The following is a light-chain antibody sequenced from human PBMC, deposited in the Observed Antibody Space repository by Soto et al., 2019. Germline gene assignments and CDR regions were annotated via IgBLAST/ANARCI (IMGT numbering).Light chain of an antibody. V-gene: IGLV1-44*01. Sequence: QSVLTQPPSASGTPGQRVTISCSGSSSNIGSYTVDWYQQLPGTAPKLLIYSNNQWPSGVPDRFSGSKSATSASLAISGLQSEDEADYYCAAWDASLNGRVFGGGTKLTVL. CDR3: AAWDASLNGRV. J-gene: IGLJ3*02. CDR1: SSNIGSYT. CDR2: SNN.